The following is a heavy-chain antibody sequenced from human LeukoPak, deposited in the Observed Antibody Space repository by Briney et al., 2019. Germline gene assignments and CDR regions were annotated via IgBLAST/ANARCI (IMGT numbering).Heavy chain of an antibody. CDR3: ARVAMATMSGYYYYGMDV. CDR1: GGTFSSYA. J-gene: IGHJ6*02. Sequence: SVKVSCKASGGTFSSYAISWVRQAPEQGLEWMGRIIPIFGIANYAQKFQGRVTITADKSTSTAYMELSSLRSEDTAVYYCARVAMATMSGYYYYGMDVWGQGTTVTVSS. V-gene: IGHV1-69*04. CDR2: IIPIFGIA. D-gene: IGHD5-24*01.